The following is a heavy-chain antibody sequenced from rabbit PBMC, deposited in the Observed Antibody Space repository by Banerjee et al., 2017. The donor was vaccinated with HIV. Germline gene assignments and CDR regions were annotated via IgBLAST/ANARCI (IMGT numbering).Heavy chain of an antibody. J-gene: IGHJ4*01. V-gene: IGHV1S43*01. D-gene: IGHD4-2*01. CDR3: ARGGLVVGLNL. CDR1: GFDFSSYW. CDR2: IHPDYGST. Sequence: QEQLEESGGGLVKPGGTLTLTCKASGFDFSSYWMCWVRQAPGKGLEWIAYIHPDYGSTDYASWVNGRFTISLDNAQNTVFLQMTSLTAADTATYFCARGGLVVGLNLWGQGTLVTVS.